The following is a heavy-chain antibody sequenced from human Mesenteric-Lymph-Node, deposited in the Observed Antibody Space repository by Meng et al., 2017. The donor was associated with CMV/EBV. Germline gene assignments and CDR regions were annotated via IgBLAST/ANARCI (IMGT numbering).Heavy chain of an antibody. CDR3: ARVSGYSYGYGYYYYGMDV. CDR2: ISSSSSYI. D-gene: IGHD5-18*01. Sequence: GGSLRLSCAASGFTFSTYAMHWVRQAPGKGLEWVSSISSSSSYIYYADSVKGRFTISRDNAKNSLYLQMNSLRAEDTAVYYCARVSGYSYGYGYYYYGMDVWGQGTTVTVSS. V-gene: IGHV3-21*01. CDR1: GFTFSTYA. J-gene: IGHJ6*02.